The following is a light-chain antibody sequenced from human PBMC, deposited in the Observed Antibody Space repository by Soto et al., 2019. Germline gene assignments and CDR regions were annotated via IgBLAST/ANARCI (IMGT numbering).Light chain of an antibody. V-gene: IGKV3-15*01. CDR1: QSISSK. CDR2: GAS. J-gene: IGKJ5*01. Sequence: EIVMTQSTATLSVSPGERATLSCRASQSISSKVGWYQQKPGQAPRLLSYGASTRATGVPPSFSGSGSGTEFTLTISSLQSEDFAVYYCQQYNIWSSITFGQGTRLEIK. CDR3: QQYNIWSSIT.